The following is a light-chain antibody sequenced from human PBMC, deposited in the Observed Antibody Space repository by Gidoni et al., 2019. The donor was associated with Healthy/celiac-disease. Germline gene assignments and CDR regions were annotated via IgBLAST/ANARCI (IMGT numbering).Light chain of an antibody. J-gene: IGKJ1*01. CDR3: MQALQTPGT. CDR2: LGS. V-gene: IGKV2-28*01. Sequence: DIVMTQSPLSLPVTPGEPASVSCRSSQSLLHSNGYNYLDWYLQKPGQSPQLLIYLGSNRASGVPDRFSDSGSGTDFTLKISRVEAEDVGVYYCMQALQTPGTFXXXTKVEIK. CDR1: QSLLHSNGYNY.